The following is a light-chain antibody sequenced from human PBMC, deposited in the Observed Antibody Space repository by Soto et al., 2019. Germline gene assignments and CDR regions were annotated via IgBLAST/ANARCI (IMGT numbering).Light chain of an antibody. CDR3: QQTYRTPWT. V-gene: IGKV1-39*01. J-gene: IGKJ1*01. CDR1: QSISSH. Sequence: DIQMTQSPSSLSASVGDRVTITCRASQSISSHLNWYQQKPGKVTKLLIYAASSLHSGVPSRFSGSGSGTDFTLTISSLQPEDCATFYCQQTYRTPWTFGQGAKVEI. CDR2: AAS.